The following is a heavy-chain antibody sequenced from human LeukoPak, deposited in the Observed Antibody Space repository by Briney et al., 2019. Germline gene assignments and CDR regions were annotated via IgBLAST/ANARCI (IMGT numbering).Heavy chain of an antibody. D-gene: IGHD2-15*01. CDR1: GGSFSNYY. CDR3: ARPYCSAGTCFPDRRYFQH. V-gene: IGHV4-34*01. J-gene: IGHJ1*01. CDR2: LYHSGNT. Sequence: KPSEALSLTCAVYGGSFSNYYWSWLRHPPGKGLGWVGELYHSGNTNYNPSLKSRVTISVDTSKNQFSLKLSSVTAADTATYYCARPYCSAGTCFPDRRYFQHWGQGTLVTVSS.